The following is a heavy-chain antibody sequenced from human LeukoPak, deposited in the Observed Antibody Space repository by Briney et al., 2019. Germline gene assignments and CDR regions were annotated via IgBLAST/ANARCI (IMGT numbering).Heavy chain of an antibody. CDR3: AREGYDFWGVYMDV. CDR2: ISSSTSTI. V-gene: IGHV3-48*01. Sequence: GGSLRLSCAASGFTFSTYGMNWVRQAPGKGLEWVSYISSSTSTIYYADSVKGRFTISRDNAKNSLYLQMNSLRAEDTAVYYCAREGYDFWGVYMDVWGKGTTVTVSS. CDR1: GFTFSTYG. D-gene: IGHD3-3*01. J-gene: IGHJ6*03.